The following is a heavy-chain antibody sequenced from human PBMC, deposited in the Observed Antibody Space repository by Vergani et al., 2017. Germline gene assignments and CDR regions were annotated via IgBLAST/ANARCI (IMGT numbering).Heavy chain of an antibody. CDR3: ASKRGACRAYYCHSYDF. CDR2: MDYSGST. J-gene: IGHJ4*02. D-gene: IGHD3-22*01. Sequence: QVQLQESGPGLVKPSETLSLTCTVSGDSVISTDYHWGWIRQPPGKGLEWIGSMDYSGSTSYNPSLQSRISMSFETPKNQFSLRLTSVTAADTAVYYCASKRGACRAYYCHSYDFWGPGTVVGVSS. CDR1: GDSVISTDYH. V-gene: IGHV4-39*01.